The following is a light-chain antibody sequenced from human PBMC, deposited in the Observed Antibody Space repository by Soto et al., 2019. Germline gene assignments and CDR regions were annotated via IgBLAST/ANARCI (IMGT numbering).Light chain of an antibody. Sequence: ESVLTQSPGTLSLSPGERATLSCRASQSVSSNYLAWYQQKPGQAPRLLIYGASTRATGIPDRFSGSGSGTEFTLTIRSLQSEDFAVFFCQQYHDWPLTFGGG. V-gene: IGKV3D-15*01. CDR3: QQYHDWPLT. CDR2: GAS. CDR1: QSVSSN. J-gene: IGKJ4*01.